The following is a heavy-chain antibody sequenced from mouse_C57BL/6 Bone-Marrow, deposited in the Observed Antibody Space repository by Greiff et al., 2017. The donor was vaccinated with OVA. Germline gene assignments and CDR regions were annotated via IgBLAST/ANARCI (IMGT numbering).Heavy chain of an antibody. Sequence: QVQLQQSGAELVRPGASVKLSCKASGYTFTDYYLNWVKQRPGQGLEWIARLYPGSGNTYYNEKFKGKATLTAEQSSSTAYMQLSSLTSEDSAVYFCASSIYDYGPSYWGQGTLVTVSA. CDR2: LYPGSGNT. CDR1: GYTFTDYY. CDR3: ASSIYDYGPSY. D-gene: IGHD2-4*01. V-gene: IGHV1-76*01. J-gene: IGHJ3*01.